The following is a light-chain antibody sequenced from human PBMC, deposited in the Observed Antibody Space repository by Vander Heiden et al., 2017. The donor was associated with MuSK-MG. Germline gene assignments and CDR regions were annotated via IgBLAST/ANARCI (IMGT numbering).Light chain of an antibody. V-gene: IGKV1-39*01. CDR1: HSISSY. J-gene: IGKJ5*01. CDR3: QQGYSTPLT. CDR2: AAS. Sequence: DIQMTQSPSSLSASVGDRVTITCRASHSISSYLNWYQQKPGKAPKLLIYAASSLQSGVTSGFSGSGSGTAFTLTINSRQPDDFATYYCQQGYSTPLTFGQGTRLEIK.